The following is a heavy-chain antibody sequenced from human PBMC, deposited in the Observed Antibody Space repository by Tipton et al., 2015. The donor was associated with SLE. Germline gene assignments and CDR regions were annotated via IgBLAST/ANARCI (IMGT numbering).Heavy chain of an antibody. J-gene: IGHJ6*02. CDR3: VRSPPGSLDV. CDR2: IQEDGSAK. D-gene: IGHD7-27*01. V-gene: IGHV3-7*01. CDR1: GFTFSSFW. Sequence: SLRLSCAASGFTFSSFWMTWVRQAPGKGLAWVANIQEDGSAKKYVDSVKGRFTISRDNARNSLYLQMNSLRAEDTAVYYCVRSPPGSLDVWGQGTTVTVSS.